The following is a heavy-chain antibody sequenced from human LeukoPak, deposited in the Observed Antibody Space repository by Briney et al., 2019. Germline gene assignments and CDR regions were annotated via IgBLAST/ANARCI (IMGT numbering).Heavy chain of an antibody. Sequence: SETLSLTCTVSGGSISSSSYYWGWIRQPPGKGLEWIGSIYYSGSTYYNPSLKSRVTISVDTSKNQFSLKLSSVTAADTAVYYCARSQRGQLVRRYNWFDPWGQGTLVTVSS. CDR3: ARSQRGQLVRRYNWFDP. D-gene: IGHD6-6*01. CDR2: IYYSGST. CDR1: GGSISSSSYY. V-gene: IGHV4-39*01. J-gene: IGHJ5*02.